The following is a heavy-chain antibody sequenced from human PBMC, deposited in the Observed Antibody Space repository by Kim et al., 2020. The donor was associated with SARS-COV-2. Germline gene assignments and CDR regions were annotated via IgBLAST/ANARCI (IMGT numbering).Heavy chain of an antibody. CDR3: ARENGPRSIGVAAAGTGFDP. CDR2: INPSGGST. Sequence: ASVKVSCKASGYTFTSYYMHWVRQAPGQGLEWMGIINPSGGSTSYAQKFQGRVTMTRDTSTSTVYMELSSLRSEDTAVYYCARENGPRSIGVAAAGTGFDPWGQGTLVTVSS. J-gene: IGHJ5*02. V-gene: IGHV1-46*01. D-gene: IGHD6-13*01. CDR1: GYTFTSYY.